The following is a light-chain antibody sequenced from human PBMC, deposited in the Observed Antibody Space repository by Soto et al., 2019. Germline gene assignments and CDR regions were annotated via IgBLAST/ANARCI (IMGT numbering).Light chain of an antibody. CDR2: DAS. Sequence: DIQMTQSPPTLSASVGDRVTITCRASQSISGWLAWYQQKPGKAPKLLIYDASNLEGGVPSRFSGTGSGTEFTLTISSLQPEDFATYYCQQYNTYSFGQGTKVDIK. CDR3: QQYNTYS. CDR1: QSISGW. J-gene: IGKJ1*01. V-gene: IGKV1-5*01.